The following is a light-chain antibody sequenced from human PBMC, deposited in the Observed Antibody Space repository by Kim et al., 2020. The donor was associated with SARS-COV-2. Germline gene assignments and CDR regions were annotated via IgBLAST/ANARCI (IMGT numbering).Light chain of an antibody. Sequence: ASVGDRVTITCRASQGISSALAWYQQKPGKAPKLLIYDASILHSGVPSNFSGSGSGTDFTLTISSLQPEDFATYYCQQFNNDPWTFGQGTKVDIK. V-gene: IGKV1D-13*01. J-gene: IGKJ1*01. CDR3: QQFNNDPWT. CDR1: QGISSA. CDR2: DAS.